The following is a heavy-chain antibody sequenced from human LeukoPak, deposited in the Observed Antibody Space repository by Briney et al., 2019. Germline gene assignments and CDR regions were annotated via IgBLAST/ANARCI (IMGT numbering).Heavy chain of an antibody. J-gene: IGHJ5*02. CDR2: INQGGSDK. V-gene: IGHV3-7*01. D-gene: IGHD1-14*01. Sequence: GGSLSLSCAASGFTFSGHWMSWVRQAPGKGLEWVANINQGGSDKYYVDSVKGRFTISRDNANNLLYLQMNSLRGEDTAVYYCTRDRSRAEDAGGQGTLVTVSS. CDR3: TRDRSRAEDA. CDR1: GFTFSGHW.